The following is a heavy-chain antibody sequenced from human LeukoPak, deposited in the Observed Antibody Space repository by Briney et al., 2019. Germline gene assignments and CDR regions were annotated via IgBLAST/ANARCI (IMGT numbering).Heavy chain of an antibody. CDR2: ISYDATNK. J-gene: IGHJ4*02. V-gene: IGHV3-30*18. D-gene: IGHD2-8*01. CDR3: AKGKWPQGYYFDY. CDR1: GFTFSSYG. Sequence: GGSLRLSCAASGFTFSSYGMHWVRQAPGKGLEWVAIISYDATNKYYADSVKGRFTISRDNSKNTLYLQMNSLRAEDTAVYYCAKGKWPQGYYFDYWGQGTLVTVSS.